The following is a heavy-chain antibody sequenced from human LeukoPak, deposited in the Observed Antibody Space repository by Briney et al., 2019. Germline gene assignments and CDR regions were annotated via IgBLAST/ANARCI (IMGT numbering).Heavy chain of an antibody. D-gene: IGHD3-10*01. V-gene: IGHV4-61*01. Sequence: SETLSLTCTVSGGSVSSGSYYWSWIRQPPGKGLEWIGYIYHSGSPNYNPSLKSRVTISVDTSKNQFSLKLSSVTAADTAVYYCARAGSYYYGSGSWVDYWGQGTLVTVSS. CDR1: GGSVSSGSYY. CDR2: IYHSGSP. J-gene: IGHJ4*02. CDR3: ARAGSYYYGSGSWVDY.